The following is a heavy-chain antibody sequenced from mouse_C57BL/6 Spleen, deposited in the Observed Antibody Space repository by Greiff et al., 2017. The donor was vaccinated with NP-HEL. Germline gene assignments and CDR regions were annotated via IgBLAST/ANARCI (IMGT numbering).Heavy chain of an antibody. CDR1: GYTFTDYE. V-gene: IGHV1-15*01. J-gene: IGHJ4*01. CDR3: TRLGGFWDLYAMDY. D-gene: IGHD4-1*01. Sequence: QVQLQQSGAELVRPGASVTLSCKASGYTFTDYEMHWVKQTPVHGLEWIGAIDPETGGTAYNQKFKGKAILTADKSSSTAYMELRSLTSEDSAVYYCTRLGGFWDLYAMDYWGQGTSVTVSS. CDR2: IDPETGGT.